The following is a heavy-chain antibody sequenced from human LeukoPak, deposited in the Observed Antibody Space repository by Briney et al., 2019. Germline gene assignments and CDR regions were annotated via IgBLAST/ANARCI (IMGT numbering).Heavy chain of an antibody. J-gene: IGHJ4*02. V-gene: IGHV4-39*07. CDR3: ARATGALYGNYYFDY. CDR1: GGSISSSSYY. CDR2: IYYSGST. Sequence: SETLSLTCTVSGGSISSSSYYWGWIRQPPGKGLEWIGNIYYSGSTYYNPSLKSRVTISVDTSKNQFSLKLSSVTAADTAVYYCARATGALYGNYYFDYWGQGTLVTVSS. D-gene: IGHD2-2*02.